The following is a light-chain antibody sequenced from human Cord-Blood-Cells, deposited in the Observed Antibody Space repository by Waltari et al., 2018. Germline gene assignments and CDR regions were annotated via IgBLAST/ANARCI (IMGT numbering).Light chain of an antibody. J-gene: IGLJ2*01. CDR3: CSYAGSYTLV. V-gene: IGLV2-11*01. CDR2: DVS. Sequence: QSALTQPRSVSGSPGQSVTISRTGTSSDVGRYNYFSWYQQHPGKAPKLLIYDVSKRPSGVPDRFSGSKSGNTASLTISGLQAEDEADYYCCSYAGSYTLVFGGGTKLTVL. CDR1: SSDVGRYNY.